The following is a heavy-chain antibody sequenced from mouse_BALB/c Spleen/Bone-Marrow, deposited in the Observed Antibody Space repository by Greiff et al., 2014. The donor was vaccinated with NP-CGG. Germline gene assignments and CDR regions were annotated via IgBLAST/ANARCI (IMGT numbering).Heavy chain of an antibody. CDR1: GYSFTGYN. CDR3: ARSIEYRPPTY. V-gene: IGHV1-39*01. J-gene: IGHJ3*01. D-gene: IGHD2-14*01. CDR2: IDPYYGGI. Sequence: VQLQQSGPELEKPGASVKISCKASGYSFTGYNMNWVKQSNGKSLEWIGNIDPYYGGISYNQKFKDKATLTVDKSSSTAYMQLKSLTSEDSAVYYCARSIEYRPPTYWGQGTLVTVSA.